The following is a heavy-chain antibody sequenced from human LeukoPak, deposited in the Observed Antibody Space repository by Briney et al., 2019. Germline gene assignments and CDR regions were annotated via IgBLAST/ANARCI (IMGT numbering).Heavy chain of an antibody. V-gene: IGHV3-11*01. J-gene: IGHJ4*02. CDR2: ISSSGTTI. D-gene: IGHD1-26*01. CDR1: GFTFSDYY. Sequence: PGGSLRLSCAASGFTFSDYYMSWIRQAPGKGLEWVSYISSSGTTIYYADSVKGRFTISRDNAKNSLYLQMNSLRAEDTAVYHCARRRDSGSLQHFDYWGQGTLVTVSS. CDR3: ARRRDSGSLQHFDY.